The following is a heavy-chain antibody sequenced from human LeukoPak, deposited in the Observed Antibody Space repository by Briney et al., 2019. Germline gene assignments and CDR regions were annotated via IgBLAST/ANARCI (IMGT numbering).Heavy chain of an antibody. CDR1: GYTLTELS. Sequence: ASVKVSCKVSGYTLTELSMHWVRQAPGKGPEWMGGFDPEDGETIYAQKFQGRVTMTEDTSTDTAYMELSSLRSEDTAVYYCATWASAAGRRYYYYGMDVWGQGTTVTVSS. D-gene: IGHD6-13*01. CDR3: ATWASAAGRRYYYYGMDV. CDR2: FDPEDGET. V-gene: IGHV1-24*01. J-gene: IGHJ6*02.